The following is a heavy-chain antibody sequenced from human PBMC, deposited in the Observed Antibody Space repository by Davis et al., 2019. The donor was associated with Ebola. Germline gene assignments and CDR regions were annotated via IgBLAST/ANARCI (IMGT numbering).Heavy chain of an antibody. J-gene: IGHJ4*02. D-gene: IGHD5-24*01. Sequence: SETLSLTCTVSGGSITDYYWTWIRQPPGKGLEWIGYIYYSGSTNYNPSLKSRVTISVDTSKNQFSLKLHSVTAADTAVYYCARGRQLSDYWGQGTLVTVSS. V-gene: IGHV4-59*12. CDR3: ARGRQLSDY. CDR1: GGSITDYY. CDR2: IYYSGST.